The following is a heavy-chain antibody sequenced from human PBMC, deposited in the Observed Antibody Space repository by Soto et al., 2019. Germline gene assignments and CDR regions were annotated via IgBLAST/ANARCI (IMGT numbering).Heavy chain of an antibody. Sequence: VQLVQSGAEVKKPGASVKVSCKSSGYTFTSYGISWVRQAPGQGLEWMGWISAYNGNTNYAQKLQGRATMTTDTYTSPDYMALRSLRSDDTAVYYCARDRWFGESRNWFDPWGQGTLVTVSS. CDR2: ISAYNGNT. D-gene: IGHD3-10*01. CDR1: GYTFTSYG. J-gene: IGHJ5*02. V-gene: IGHV1-18*01. CDR3: ARDRWFGESRNWFDP.